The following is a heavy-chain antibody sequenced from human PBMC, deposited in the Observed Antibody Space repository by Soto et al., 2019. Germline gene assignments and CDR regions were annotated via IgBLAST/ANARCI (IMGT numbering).Heavy chain of an antibody. J-gene: IGHJ3*02. CDR1: GFSFSSYS. CDR2: ISSRSGYI. V-gene: IGHV3-21*06. CDR3: SKGTGDFLRSDGCDI. D-gene: IGHD4-17*01. Sequence: EVQLVESGGGLVKPGGSLRLSCAGSGFSFSSYSMNWVRLAPGKGLEWVSSISSRSGYIYYEDSIRGRFTISRDNAKNSLYLQMSSLRAEDTAVYYCSKGTGDFLRSDGCDIWGQGTMVTVSS.